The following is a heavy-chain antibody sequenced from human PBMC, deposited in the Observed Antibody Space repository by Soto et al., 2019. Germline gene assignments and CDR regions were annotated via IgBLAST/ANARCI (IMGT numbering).Heavy chain of an antibody. CDR2: MNPDSGMT. CDR3: ARGRGGQFYY. D-gene: IGHD3-16*01. V-gene: IGHV1-8*01. Sequence: QVRLVQSGAEVKKPGASVKVSCKASGYTFTTYDINWVRQASGQGLEWMGWMNPDSGMTTYAQSFQGRVTMTRSTSRSTAYMELRSLRFEDTAGYYCARGRGGQFYYWGQGTLVTVSS. J-gene: IGHJ4*02. CDR1: GYTFTTYD.